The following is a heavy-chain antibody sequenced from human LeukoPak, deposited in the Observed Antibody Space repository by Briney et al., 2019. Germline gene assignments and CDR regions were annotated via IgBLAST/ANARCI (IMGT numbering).Heavy chain of an antibody. CDR2: VNPSGDST. CDR1: GYTFSNYN. D-gene: IGHD5-18*01. J-gene: IGHJ6*03. CDR3: ARDLDSYGYGYYYMDV. Sequence: ASVKVSCKASGYTFSNYNIHWLRQAPGQGLEWMGIVNPSGDSTNYAQNFQGRVTMTGDTSTSTVYMELSSLRSDDTAVYYCARDLDSYGYGYYYMDVWGKGTTVTISS. V-gene: IGHV1-46*01.